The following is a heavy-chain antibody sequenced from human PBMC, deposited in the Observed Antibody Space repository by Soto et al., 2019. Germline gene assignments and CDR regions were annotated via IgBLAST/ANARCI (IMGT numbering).Heavy chain of an antibody. CDR3: ANRPLIWGRWYFDL. V-gene: IGHV3-23*01. CDR2: ISDSGSFT. CDR1: GITFRNYA. D-gene: IGHD7-27*01. J-gene: IGHJ2*01. Sequence: EVQLLESGGGLVQPGGSLRLSCAASGITFRNYAMTWVRQAPGKGLEWVSVISDSGSFTFYGDSVKGRFTISRDNSGGTLYLQMNSLRADDTAIYYCANRPLIWGRWYFDLWGRGTLVTVSS.